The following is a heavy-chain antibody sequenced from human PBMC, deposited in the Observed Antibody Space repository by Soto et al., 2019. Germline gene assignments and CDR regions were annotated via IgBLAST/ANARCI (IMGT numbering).Heavy chain of an antibody. CDR2: IYFGGTT. V-gene: IGHV4-59*08. CDR1: GGSFSPNY. CDR3: ARRLYYDSSGFEGGGMDV. D-gene: IGHD3-22*01. J-gene: IGHJ6*02. Sequence: SETLSLTCTVSGGSFSPNYWAWIRQPPGKGLEWVGYIYFGGTTSYNLSLKSRVTISVDTSKNQFSLKLSSVTAADTAVYYCARRLYYDSSGFEGGGMDVWGQGTTVTVSS.